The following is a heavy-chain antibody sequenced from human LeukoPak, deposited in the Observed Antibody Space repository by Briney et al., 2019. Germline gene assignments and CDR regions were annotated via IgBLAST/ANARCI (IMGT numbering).Heavy chain of an antibody. V-gene: IGHV3-21*01. CDR2: ISSSSSYI. J-gene: IGHJ6*04. Sequence: GGSLRLSCAASGFTFNNYNINWVRQAPGKGLEWVSSISSSSSYIYYADSVKGRFTISRDNAKNSVYLQMNSLRDEDTAVYYCAELGITMIGGVWGKGTTVTISS. CDR1: GFTFNNYN. D-gene: IGHD3-10*02. CDR3: AELGITMIGGV.